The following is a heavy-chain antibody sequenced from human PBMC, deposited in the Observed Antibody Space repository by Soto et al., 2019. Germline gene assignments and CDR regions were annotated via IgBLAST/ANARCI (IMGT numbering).Heavy chain of an antibody. CDR2: ISYDGSNK. J-gene: IGHJ6*02. V-gene: IGHV3-30*18. D-gene: IGHD6-19*01. CDR3: AKDKRQWLVRDYYGMDV. Sequence: QVQLVESGGGVVQPGRSLRLSCAASGFTFSSYGMHGVRQAPGKGLEWVAVISYDGSNKYYADSVKGRFTISRDNSKNTLYLQMNSLRAEDTAVYYCAKDKRQWLVRDYYGMDVWGQGTTVTVSS. CDR1: GFTFSSYG.